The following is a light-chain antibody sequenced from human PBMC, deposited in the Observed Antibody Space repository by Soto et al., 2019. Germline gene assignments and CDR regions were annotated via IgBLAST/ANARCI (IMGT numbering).Light chain of an antibody. CDR3: QQNNNWPPIT. CDR2: GAS. Sequence: EIVMTQSPATLSVSPGERATLSCRASQSVSSNLAWYQQKPGQAPRLLIYGASTRATGVPARFSGSGSVTEVTLTISSLQSEDFAVYYCQQNNNWPPITFGQGTRLEIK. V-gene: IGKV3-15*01. J-gene: IGKJ5*01. CDR1: QSVSSN.